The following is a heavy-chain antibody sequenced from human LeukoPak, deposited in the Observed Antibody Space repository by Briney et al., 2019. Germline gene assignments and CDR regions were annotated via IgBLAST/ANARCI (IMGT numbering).Heavy chain of an antibody. D-gene: IGHD3-9*01. CDR2: ISSSSSYI. J-gene: IGHJ5*02. CDR1: GFTFSSYS. CDR3: ARVNFDWFSWFDP. Sequence: GSLRLSCAASGFTFSSYSMNWVRQAPGKGLEWVSSISSSSSYIYYADSVKGRFTISRDNAKNLLYLQMNSLRAEDTAVYYCARVNFDWFSWFDPWGQGTLVTVSS. V-gene: IGHV3-21*01.